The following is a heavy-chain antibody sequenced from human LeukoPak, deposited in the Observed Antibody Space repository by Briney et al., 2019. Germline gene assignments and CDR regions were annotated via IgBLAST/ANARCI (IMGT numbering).Heavy chain of an antibody. CDR3: AIRSDYYGMDV. Sequence: SETLSLTCAVYGGSFSGYYWSWIRQPPGKGLEWIGEINHSGSTNYNPSLKGRVTISVDTSKNQFSLKLSSVTAADTAVYYCAIRSDYYGMDVWGQGATVTVSS. J-gene: IGHJ6*02. CDR1: GGSFSGYY. V-gene: IGHV4-34*01. CDR2: INHSGST.